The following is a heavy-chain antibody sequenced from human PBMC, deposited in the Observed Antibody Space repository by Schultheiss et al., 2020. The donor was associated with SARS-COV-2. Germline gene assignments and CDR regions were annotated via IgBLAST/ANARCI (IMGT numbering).Heavy chain of an antibody. V-gene: IGHV3-74*01. J-gene: IGHJ3*02. D-gene: IGHD2-2*01. CDR1: GFAFSTYW. CDR2: INSDGSST. Sequence: GGSLRLSCAVSGFAFSTYWMHWVRQAPGKGLVWVSRINSDGSSTNYADSVKGRFTISRDKAKNTLYLQMNSLRTEDTAVYYCACPYVGTRNSLHIWGRGTMVTVSS. CDR3: ACPYVGTRNSLHI.